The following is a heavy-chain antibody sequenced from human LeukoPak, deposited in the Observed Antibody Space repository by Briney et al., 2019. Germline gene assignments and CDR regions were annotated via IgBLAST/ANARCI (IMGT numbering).Heavy chain of an antibody. J-gene: IGHJ5*02. Sequence: SETLSLTCAVYGGSFSGYYWSWIRQPPGKGLEWIGEINHSGSTNYNPSLKSRVTISVDTSKNQFSLKLSSVTAADTAVYYCARGGEVGALSWFDPWGQGTLVTVSS. CDR3: ARGGEVGALSWFDP. D-gene: IGHD1-26*01. CDR1: GGSFSGYY. CDR2: INHSGST. V-gene: IGHV4-34*01.